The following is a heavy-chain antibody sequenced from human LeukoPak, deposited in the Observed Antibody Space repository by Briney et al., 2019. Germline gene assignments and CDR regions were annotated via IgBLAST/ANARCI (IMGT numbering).Heavy chain of an antibody. J-gene: IGHJ5*02. CDR2: LYAGGST. D-gene: IGHD1-1*01. CDR3: VRGNGSVGGRLDP. V-gene: IGHV3-66*01. CDR1: GFTMSGIH. Sequence: AGGSLRLSCTASGFTMSGIHMNWVRQAPGKGLDWVSGLYAGGSTYYAGSVTGRFTISRDDSKNTLYLQMTGLRVDDTAIYYCVRGNGSVGGRLDPWGQGAWVIVSS.